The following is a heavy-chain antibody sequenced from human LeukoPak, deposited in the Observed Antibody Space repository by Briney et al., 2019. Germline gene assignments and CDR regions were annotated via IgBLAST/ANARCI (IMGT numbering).Heavy chain of an antibody. J-gene: IGHJ6*03. Sequence: GGSLRLSCAASGFPFSSYGMHWVRPAPGKGLEWVAFIRYDGSNKYYADSVKGRFTISRDNSKNTLYLQMNSLRAEDTAVYYCAKDSSYYYGSGSYYPTYYYYYMDVWGKGTTVTVSS. CDR3: AKDSSYYYGSGSYYPTYYYYYMDV. CDR2: IRYDGSNK. V-gene: IGHV3-30*02. CDR1: GFPFSSYG. D-gene: IGHD3-10*01.